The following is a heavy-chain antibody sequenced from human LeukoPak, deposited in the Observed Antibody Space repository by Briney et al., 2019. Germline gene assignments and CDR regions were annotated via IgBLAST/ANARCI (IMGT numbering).Heavy chain of an antibody. CDR1: GGSISSYY. Sequence: PSETLSLTCTVSGGSISSYYWSWIRQPAGKGLKWIGRIYTSGSTNYNPSLKSRVTMSVDTSKNQFSLKLSSVTAADTAVYYCARGDYGDYGSWYFDLWGRGTLVTVSS. V-gene: IGHV4-4*07. CDR2: IYTSGST. D-gene: IGHD4-17*01. CDR3: ARGDYGDYGSWYFDL. J-gene: IGHJ2*01.